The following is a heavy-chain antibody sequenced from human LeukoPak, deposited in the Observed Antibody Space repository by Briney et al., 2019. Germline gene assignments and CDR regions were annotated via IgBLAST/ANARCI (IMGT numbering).Heavy chain of an antibody. V-gene: IGHV3-9*01. CDR3: AKGRRAAGFDY. CDR2: ISWNSGSI. J-gene: IGHJ4*02. D-gene: IGHD6-13*01. Sequence: GGSLRLSCAASGFTFDDYAMHWVRQAPGKGLEWVSGISWNSGSIGYADSVKGRFTISRDNAKNSLYLQMNSLRAEDTALYYCAKGRRAAGFDYWGQGTLVTVSS. CDR1: GFTFDDYA.